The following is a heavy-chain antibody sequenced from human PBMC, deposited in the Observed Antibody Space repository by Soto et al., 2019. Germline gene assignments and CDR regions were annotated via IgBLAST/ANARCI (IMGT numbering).Heavy chain of an antibody. V-gene: IGHV3-53*01. CDR1: GLTISGKKY. CDR3: ATWHEREHAFDV. CDR2: LYDVDGS. J-gene: IGHJ3*01. Sequence: DVQLVESGGGLIQPGESLSLSCAAFGLTISGKKYVAWVRQAPGKGLVWVSALYDVDGSFYADSVTGRFTTSSDSSKTTVYLQMNDLRPDDTAVYYCATWHEREHAFDVWGQGTTVTISS. D-gene: IGHD1-1*01.